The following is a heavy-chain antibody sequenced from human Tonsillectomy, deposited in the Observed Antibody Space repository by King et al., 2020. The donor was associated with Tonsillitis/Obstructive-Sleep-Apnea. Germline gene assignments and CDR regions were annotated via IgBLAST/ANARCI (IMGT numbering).Heavy chain of an antibody. CDR3: ARDKLITMVQGDAFEI. D-gene: IGHD3-10*01. V-gene: IGHV4-34*01. Sequence: VQLQQWGAGLLKPSETLSLTCAVYGGSFSGYYWNWIRQPPGKGLEWMGEIKHSGSTNYNPSLKSRVNISLETSKNQFSLKLSYVTAADTAVYYCARDKLITMVQGDAFEIWGQGTMVTVSS. CDR2: IKHSGST. J-gene: IGHJ3*02. CDR1: GGSFSGYY.